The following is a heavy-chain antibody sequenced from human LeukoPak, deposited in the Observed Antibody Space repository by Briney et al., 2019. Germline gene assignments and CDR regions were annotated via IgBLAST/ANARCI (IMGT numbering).Heavy chain of an antibody. V-gene: IGHV1-3*01. Sequence: ASVKVSCKASGYTFTSYAMHWVRQAPRQRLEWMGWINAGNGNTKYSQKFQGRVTITRDTSASTAYMELSSLRSEDTAVYYCARNDRPYDILTGYPDYWGQGTLVTVSS. J-gene: IGHJ4*02. CDR1: GYTFTSYA. CDR3: ARNDRPYDILTGYPDY. D-gene: IGHD3-9*01. CDR2: INAGNGNT.